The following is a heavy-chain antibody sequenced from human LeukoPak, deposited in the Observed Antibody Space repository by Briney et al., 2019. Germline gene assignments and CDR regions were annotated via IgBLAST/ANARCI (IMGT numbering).Heavy chain of an antibody. D-gene: IGHD3-22*01. CDR3: ARDRFDDSSGYYYHYYYYMDV. J-gene: IGHJ6*03. CDR2: VYYTGST. V-gene: IGHV4-59*01. Sequence: SETLSLTCTVSGGSISSYYWSWVRQPPGKGLEWIGFVYYTGSTNYSPSLKSRVTTSVDTSKNQFSLKLRSVTAADTAVYYCARDRFDDSSGYYYHYYYYMDVWGKGTTVTVSS. CDR1: GGSISSYY.